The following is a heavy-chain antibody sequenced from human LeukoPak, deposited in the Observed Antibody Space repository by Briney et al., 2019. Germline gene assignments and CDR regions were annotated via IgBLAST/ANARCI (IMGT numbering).Heavy chain of an antibody. CDR3: AREGGDSMIQGVIAD. Sequence: GGSLRLSCSASGFTVSSNYMSWVRQAPGKGLEWVSVIYAGGATAYADSVKGRFIISRDNSKNTLYLQMNSLRAEDTALYYCAREGGDSMIQGVIADWGQGNLVTVSS. V-gene: IGHV3-53*01. D-gene: IGHD3-10*01. CDR2: IYAGGAT. CDR1: GFTVSSNY. J-gene: IGHJ4*02.